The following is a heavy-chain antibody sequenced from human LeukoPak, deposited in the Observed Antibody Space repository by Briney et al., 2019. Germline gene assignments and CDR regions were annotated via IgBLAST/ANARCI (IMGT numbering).Heavy chain of an antibody. CDR3: ARATAMVTSYYYMDV. CDR1: GFTFSSYS. D-gene: IGHD5-18*01. Sequence: PGGSLRLSCAASGFTFSSYSMNWVRQAPGKGLEWVSSISSSSSYIYYADSVKGRFTISRDNAKNSLYLQMNSLRAEDTAVYYCARATAMVTSYYYMDVWGKGTTVTVSS. V-gene: IGHV3-21*01. CDR2: ISSSSSYI. J-gene: IGHJ6*03.